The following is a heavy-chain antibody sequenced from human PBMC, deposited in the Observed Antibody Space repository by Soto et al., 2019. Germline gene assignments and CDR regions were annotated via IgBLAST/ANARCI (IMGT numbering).Heavy chain of an antibody. V-gene: IGHV4-31*03. CDR3: AREKWTYYDSSGYYRYFDY. J-gene: IGHJ4*02. CDR2: IYYSGST. CDR1: GGSISSGGYY. D-gene: IGHD3-22*01. Sequence: LSLTCTVSGGSISSGGYYWSWSRQHPGNGLEWIGYIYYSGSTYYNPSLKSRVTISVDTSKNQFSLKLSSVTAADTAVYYCAREKWTYYDSSGYYRYFDYWGQGTMVTVSS.